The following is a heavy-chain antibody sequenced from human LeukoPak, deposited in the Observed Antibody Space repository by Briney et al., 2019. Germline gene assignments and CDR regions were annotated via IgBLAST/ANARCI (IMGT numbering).Heavy chain of an antibody. J-gene: IGHJ4*02. CDR1: GFTFSGSA. CDR3: TRSLSSGQDY. V-gene: IGHV3-73*01. Sequence: PGGSLRLSCAASGFTFSGSAMRWVRQASGKGLEWVGRIRSKANSYATAYAASVKGRFTISRDDSKNTAYLQMNSLKTEDTAVYYCTRSLSSGQDYWGQGTLVTVSS. D-gene: IGHD6-19*01. CDR2: IRSKANSYAT.